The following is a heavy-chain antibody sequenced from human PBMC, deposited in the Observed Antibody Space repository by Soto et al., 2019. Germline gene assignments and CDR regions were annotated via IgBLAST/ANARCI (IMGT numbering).Heavy chain of an antibody. CDR2: INHSGST. CDR3: ARVHVLVFDF. CDR1: GGSFSGYY. Sequence: SETLSLTCAVYGGSFSGYYWSWIRQPPGKGLEWIGEINHSGSTNYNPSLKSRVTISVDTSKNQFSLKLSSVTAADTAVYYCARVHVLVFDFWGKGTMVPVSS. J-gene: IGHJ3*01. V-gene: IGHV4-34*01. D-gene: IGHD3-3*01.